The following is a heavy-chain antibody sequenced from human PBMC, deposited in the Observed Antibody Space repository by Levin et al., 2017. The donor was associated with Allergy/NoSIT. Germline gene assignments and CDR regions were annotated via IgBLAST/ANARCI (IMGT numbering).Heavy chain of an antibody. Sequence: QSGGSLRLSCAASGFTFSSYWMSWVRQAPGKGLEWVANIKQDGSEKYYVDSVKGRFTISRDNAKNSLYLQMNSLRAEDTAVYYCARASRFYGDYEDYWGQGTLVTVSS. J-gene: IGHJ4*02. CDR1: GFTFSSYW. CDR3: ARASRFYGDYEDY. V-gene: IGHV3-7*01. CDR2: IKQDGSEK. D-gene: IGHD4-17*01.